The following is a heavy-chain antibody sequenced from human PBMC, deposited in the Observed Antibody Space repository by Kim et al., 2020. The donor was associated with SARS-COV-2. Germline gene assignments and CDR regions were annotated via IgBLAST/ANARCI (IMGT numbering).Heavy chain of an antibody. J-gene: IGHJ4*02. V-gene: IGHV5-51*06. CDR3: ARLGDSSGYMEY. D-gene: IGHD3-22*01. Sequence: SYSPSSQGQVTISADKSIGTAYLQWSSLKASDTAMYYCARLGDSSGYMEYWGQGTLVTVSS.